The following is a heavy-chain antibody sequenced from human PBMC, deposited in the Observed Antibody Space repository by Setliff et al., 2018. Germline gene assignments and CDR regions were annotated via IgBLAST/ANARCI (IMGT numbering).Heavy chain of an antibody. Sequence: ASVKVSCKASGDPFNAYGVSWVRQAPGQGLEWMGAIIPVLGMTDYAQKFQGRLTITADQSTTTVYMELSSLRFDDTAVYYCARAPRLEWILPTFDYWGQGTPVTVSS. V-gene: IGHV1-69*10. J-gene: IGHJ4*02. CDR1: GDPFNAYG. CDR2: IIPVLGMT. D-gene: IGHD3-3*01. CDR3: ARAPRLEWILPTFDY.